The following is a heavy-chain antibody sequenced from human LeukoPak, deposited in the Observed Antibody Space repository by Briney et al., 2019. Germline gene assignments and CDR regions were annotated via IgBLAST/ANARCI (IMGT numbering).Heavy chain of an antibody. V-gene: IGHV3-7*05. CDR3: ASHQEWQLPSGFDV. CDR1: GFTFSSYW. Sequence: PGGSLRLSCAASGFTFSSYWMTWVRQAPGKGREWVANIKQDGSQKYYVDSVEGRFTTSRDNAKNSLYLQMNSLRAEDTAVYYCASHQEWQLPSGFDVWGQGTMVTVSS. CDR2: IKQDGSQK. J-gene: IGHJ3*01. D-gene: IGHD2-15*01.